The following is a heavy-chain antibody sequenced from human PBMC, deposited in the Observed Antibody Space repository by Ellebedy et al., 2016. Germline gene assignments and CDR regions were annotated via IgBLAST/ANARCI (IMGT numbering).Heavy chain of an antibody. V-gene: IGHV4-61*08. J-gene: IGHJ4*02. D-gene: IGHD3-3*01. CDR3: ARATPILVSGLPATGGHLNY. CDR2: IYSSGST. Sequence: SETLSLTCSVSGGSVTSGADFWSWIRQSPGKELEWIGYIYSSGSTTYNPSLKSRVTISLDTSKNQFSLKVNSVTAADTAVYYCARATPILVSGLPATGGHLNYWGQGTLVTVSS. CDR1: GGSVTSGADF.